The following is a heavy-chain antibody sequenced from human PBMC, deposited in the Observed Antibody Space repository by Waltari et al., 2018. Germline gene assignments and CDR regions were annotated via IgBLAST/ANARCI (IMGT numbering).Heavy chain of an antibody. CDR1: GGSLRGYQ. Sequence: VQLQQRGAGLLRPSETLSLTCGVDGGSLRGYQGRRVRQPPGRGREWNGEINHSGSTNYNPSLKSPVTLAVDTSKNQFSLKLGSVTAADTAVYYCASGHCSSTSCYLYYYGMDVWGQGTTVTVSS. CDR2: INHSGST. V-gene: IGHV4-34*01. J-gene: IGHJ6*02. CDR3: ASGHCSSTSCYLYYYGMDV. D-gene: IGHD2-2*01.